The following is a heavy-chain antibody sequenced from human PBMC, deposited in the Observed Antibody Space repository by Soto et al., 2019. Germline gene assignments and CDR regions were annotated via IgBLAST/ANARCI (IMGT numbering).Heavy chain of an antibody. CDR2: ISGSGGST. V-gene: IGHV3-23*01. D-gene: IGHD3-10*01. J-gene: IGHJ4*02. CDR3: AKVFRRMVRGVTYDY. CDR1: GLTFSSYA. Sequence: PGGSLRLSCAASGLTFSSYAMSWVRQAPGKGLEWVSAISGSGGSTYYADSVKGRFTISRDNSKNTLYLQMNSLRAEDTAVYYCAKVFRRMVRGVTYDYWGQGTLVTVSS.